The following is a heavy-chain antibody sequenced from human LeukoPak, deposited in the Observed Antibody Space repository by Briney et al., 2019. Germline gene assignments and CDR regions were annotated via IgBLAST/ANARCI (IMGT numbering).Heavy chain of an antibody. J-gene: IGHJ6*02. V-gene: IGHV3-48*01. CDR1: GFTFSSYS. CDR3: ARDPVAVEYCSGGSCYGYYYYGMDV. D-gene: IGHD2-15*01. CDR2: ISSSSSTI. Sequence: PGGSLRLSCAASGFTFSSYSMNWVRQAPGKGLEWVSYISSSSSTIYYADSVKGRFTISRDNAKNSLYLQMNSLRAEDTAVYYCARDPVAVEYCSGGSCYGYYYYGMDVWGQGTTVTVSS.